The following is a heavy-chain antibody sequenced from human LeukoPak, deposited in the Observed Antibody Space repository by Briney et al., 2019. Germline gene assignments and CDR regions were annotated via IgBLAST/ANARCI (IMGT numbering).Heavy chain of an antibody. CDR2: LSGSGDST. CDR1: GFTFSTYA. J-gene: IGHJ4*02. Sequence: GGSLRLSCAASGFTFSTYAMSWVRQAPGKGLEWVSALSGSGDSTYYADSVKGRFTISRDNSENTLYLQMNSLRAEDTAVYYCAHCSSTSPRDYWGQGTLVTVSS. CDR3: AHCSSTSPRDY. V-gene: IGHV3-23*01. D-gene: IGHD2-2*01.